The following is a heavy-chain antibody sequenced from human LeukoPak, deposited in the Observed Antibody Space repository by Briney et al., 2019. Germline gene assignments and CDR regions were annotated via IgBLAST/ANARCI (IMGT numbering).Heavy chain of an antibody. D-gene: IGHD6-13*01. V-gene: IGHV3-21*01. J-gene: IGHJ4*02. CDR2: ISSSSSYI. CDR3: ARDIFLAAAGGIDY. Sequence: GGSLRLSCAASGFTFSSYSMNWVRQAPGKGLEWVSSISSSSSYIYYADSVKGRFTISRDNAKNSLCLQMNSLRAEDTAVYYCARDIFLAAAGGIDYWGQGTLVTVSS. CDR1: GFTFSSYS.